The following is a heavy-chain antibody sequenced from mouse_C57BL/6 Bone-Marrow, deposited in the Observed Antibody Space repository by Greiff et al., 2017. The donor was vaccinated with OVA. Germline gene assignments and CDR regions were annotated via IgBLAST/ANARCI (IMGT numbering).Heavy chain of an antibody. CDR3: ARSERVRDYFDS. Sequence: QVQLQQSGAELVRPGASVKLSCKASGYTFTDSYISWVKQRPGQGLEWIARIYPGSGNIYYNEKFKGKATLTAEKSSSTAYMQLSSPTSDDSAVYLCARSERVRDYFDSWGEGTTLTVSS. V-gene: IGHV1-76*01. CDR1: GYTFTDSY. CDR2: IYPGSGNI. D-gene: IGHD2-1*01. J-gene: IGHJ2*01.